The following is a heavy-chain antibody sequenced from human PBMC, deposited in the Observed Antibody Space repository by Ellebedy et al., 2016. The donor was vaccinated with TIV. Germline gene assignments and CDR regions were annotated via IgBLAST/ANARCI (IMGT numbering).Heavy chain of an antibody. J-gene: IGHJ3*02. CDR1: GFAFNTYA. CDR2: MWSIGDNR. V-gene: IGHV3-33*06. CDR3: AKDWGVPAAISLAFDI. Sequence: GESLKISCTASGFAFNTYAMHWVRQAPGKGLEWVAIMWSIGDNRYYTDSVKGRFTVSRGNSKNTLFLQMNSLRAEDTAVYYCAKDWGVPAAISLAFDIWGQGTMVTVSS. D-gene: IGHD2-2*01.